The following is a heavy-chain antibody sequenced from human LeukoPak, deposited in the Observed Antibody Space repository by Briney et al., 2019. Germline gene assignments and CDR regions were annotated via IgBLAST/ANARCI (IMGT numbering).Heavy chain of an antibody. CDR1: GGSFSGYY. D-gene: IGHD6-19*01. V-gene: IGHV4-34*01. Sequence: SETLSLTCAVYGGSFSGYYWSWIRQPPGKGLEWIGEINHSGSTNYNPSLKSRVTISVDTSKNQFSLKLSSVTAADTAVYYCARGDIAVAGMRSYFDYWGQGTLVTVSS. CDR2: INHSGST. J-gene: IGHJ4*02. CDR3: ARGDIAVAGMRSYFDY.